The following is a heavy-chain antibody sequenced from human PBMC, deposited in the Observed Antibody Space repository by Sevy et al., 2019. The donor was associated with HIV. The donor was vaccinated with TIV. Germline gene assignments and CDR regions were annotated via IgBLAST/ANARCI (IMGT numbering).Heavy chain of an antibody. J-gene: IGHJ4*02. D-gene: IGHD2-21*02. CDR1: GYTFTSYG. Sequence: ASVKVSCKASGYTFTSYGISWVRQALGQGLEWMGWISAYNGNTNYAQKLQGRVTMTTDTSTSTAYVELRSLRSDDTAIYYCARDLGGYGGNSIDYWGQGTLVTVSS. V-gene: IGHV1-18*01. CDR2: ISAYNGNT. CDR3: ARDLGGYGGNSIDY.